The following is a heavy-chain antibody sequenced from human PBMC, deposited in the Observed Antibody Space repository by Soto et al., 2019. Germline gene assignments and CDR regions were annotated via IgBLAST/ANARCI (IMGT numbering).Heavy chain of an antibody. J-gene: IGHJ4*02. CDR1: GFTFSSYA. Sequence: HPGGSLRLSCAASGFTFSSYAMHWVRQAPGKGLEWVAVISYDGSNKYYADSVKGRFTISRDNSKNTLYLQMNSLRAEDTAIYYCARDGGYCSGGSCPHFDYWGQGTLVTVSS. CDR2: ISYDGSNK. CDR3: ARDGGYCSGGSCPHFDY. V-gene: IGHV3-30-3*01. D-gene: IGHD2-15*01.